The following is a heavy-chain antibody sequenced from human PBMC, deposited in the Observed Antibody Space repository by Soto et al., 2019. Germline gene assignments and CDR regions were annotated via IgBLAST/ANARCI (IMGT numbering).Heavy chain of an antibody. CDR1: GGTFSSYA. V-gene: IGHV1-69*13. J-gene: IGHJ5*02. CDR2: IIPIFGTA. D-gene: IGHD3-22*01. CDR3: ARDRWDSSGYYYRWFDP. Sequence: SVKVSCKASGGTFSSYAISWVRQAPGQGLEWMGGIIPIFGTANYAQKFQGRVTITADESTSTAYMELSSLRSEDTAVYYCARDRWDSSGYYYRWFDPWGQGTLVTVSS.